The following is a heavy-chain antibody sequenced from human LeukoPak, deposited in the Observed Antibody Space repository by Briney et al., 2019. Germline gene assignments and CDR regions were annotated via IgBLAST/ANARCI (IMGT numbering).Heavy chain of an antibody. Sequence: SETLSLTCTVSGGSVSSYYWSWIRQPAGKGLEWIGRIYTSGSTNYNPSLKSRVTMSVDTSKNQFSLKLSSVTAADTAVYYCAREICTNGVCYTRGGFDPWGQGTLVTVSS. J-gene: IGHJ5*02. CDR1: GGSVSSYY. D-gene: IGHD2-8*01. CDR2: IYTSGST. CDR3: AREICTNGVCYTRGGFDP. V-gene: IGHV4-4*07.